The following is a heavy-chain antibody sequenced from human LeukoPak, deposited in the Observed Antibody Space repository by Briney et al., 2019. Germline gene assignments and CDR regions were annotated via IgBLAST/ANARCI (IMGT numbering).Heavy chain of an antibody. CDR2: VWYDGRDK. V-gene: IGHV3-33*01. D-gene: IGHD3-10*01. J-gene: IGHJ4*02. CDR3: ARYSGSFLDY. CDR1: GFTFTNHA. Sequence: GGSLRLSCAAFGFTFTNHAIHWVRQAPGKGLEWVAVVWYDGRDKFYSDYVEGRFTISRDNSKNTVNLQMNSLRAEDTAIYYRARYSGSFLDYWGQGTLVTVSS.